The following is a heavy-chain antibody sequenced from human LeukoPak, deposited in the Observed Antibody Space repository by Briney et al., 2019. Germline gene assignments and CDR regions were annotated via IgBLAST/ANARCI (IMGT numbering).Heavy chain of an antibody. CDR1: GFTFSSYG. CDR2: VSPSGDIT. J-gene: IGHJ4*02. Sequence: GGSLRLSCAASGFTFSSYGIHWVRQAPGKGLEWVSGVSPSGDITYYADSVKGRFTISRDNSKNTLFLQMNSLRAEDTAVYYCAVQRTLWQQVLDHWGQGTLVTVSS. D-gene: IGHD6-13*01. CDR3: AVQRTLWQQVLDH. V-gene: IGHV3-23*01.